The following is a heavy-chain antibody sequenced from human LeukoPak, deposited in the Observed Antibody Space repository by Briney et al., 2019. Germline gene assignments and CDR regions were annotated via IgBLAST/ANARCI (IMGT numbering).Heavy chain of an antibody. CDR2: IYHSGST. V-gene: IGHV4-38-2*02. Sequence: SETLSLTCTVSGYSISSGYYWGWIRQPPGKWLEWIGSIYHSGSTYYNPSLKSRVTISVDTSKNQFSLKLSSVTAADTAVYYCARSSGSLFDYWGQGTLVTVSS. J-gene: IGHJ4*02. D-gene: IGHD1-26*01. CDR3: ARSSGSLFDY. CDR1: GYSISSGYY.